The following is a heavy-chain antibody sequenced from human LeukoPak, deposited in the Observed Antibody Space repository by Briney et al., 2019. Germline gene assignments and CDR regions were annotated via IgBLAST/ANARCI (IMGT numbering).Heavy chain of an antibody. V-gene: IGHV2-5*02. CDR1: GFSLSTNLVA. Sequence: GSGPTLVNPTQTLTLTCTFSGFSLSTNLVAVGWIGQPPGKALEWLALIFWDDDKRYSPSLKSRLTITKDTSKNQVVLTMTNMDPVDTATYCCAHRRTGSNWFDYWGQGTQVTVSS. D-gene: IGHD7-27*01. J-gene: IGHJ4*02. CDR3: AHRRTGSNWFDY. CDR2: IFWDDDK.